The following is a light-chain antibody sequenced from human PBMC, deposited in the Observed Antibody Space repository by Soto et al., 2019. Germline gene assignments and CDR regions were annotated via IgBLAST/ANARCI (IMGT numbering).Light chain of an antibody. CDR3: SSYTTSNTRQIV. V-gene: IGLV2-14*03. Sequence: HCVLTQPAAVSGSPGQSSTISCTGTSSDVGGYNYVSWYQHHPGKAPKLMIYDVSNRPSGVSNRFSGSKSGNTASLTISGLQPEDEADYYCSSYTTSNTRQIVLGTGTKVTVL. J-gene: IGLJ1*01. CDR1: SSDVGGYNY. CDR2: DVS.